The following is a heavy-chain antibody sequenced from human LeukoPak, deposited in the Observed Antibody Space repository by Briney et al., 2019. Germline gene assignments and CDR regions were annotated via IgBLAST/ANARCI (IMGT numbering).Heavy chain of an antibody. CDR3: ARIRLAIAARYLFDY. Sequence: SETLSLTCTVSGGSISSSSYYWGWMRQPPGKGLEWIGSIYYSGSTYYNPSLKSRVTISVDTSKNQFSLKLSSVTAADTAVYYCARIRLAIAARYLFDYWGQGTLVTVSS. J-gene: IGHJ4*02. CDR2: IYYSGST. D-gene: IGHD6-6*01. V-gene: IGHV4-39*01. CDR1: GGSISSSSYY.